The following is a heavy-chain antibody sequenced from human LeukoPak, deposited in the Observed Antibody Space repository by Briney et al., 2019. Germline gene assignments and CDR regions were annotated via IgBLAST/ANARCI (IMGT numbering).Heavy chain of an antibody. CDR1: CYTFTNYL. J-gene: IGHJ6*03. Sequence: GAAKASLKASCYTFTNYLMSLVPPAPGEGPEVMGWIRAYNGNTNYAQKLQGRVTMTTDTSTSTAYMELRSLRSDDTAVYYCARDRWVPAAISSYYYYMDVWGKGTTVTVSS. CDR2: IRAYNGNT. D-gene: IGHD2-2*01. V-gene: IGHV1-18*01. CDR3: ARDRWVPAAISSYYYYMDV.